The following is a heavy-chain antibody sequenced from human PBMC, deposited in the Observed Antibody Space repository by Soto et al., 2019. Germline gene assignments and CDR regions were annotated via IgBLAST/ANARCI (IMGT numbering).Heavy chain of an antibody. CDR2: IKQDGSEK. CDR1: GFNFGASW. CDR3: ARDPFCGAIDY. V-gene: IGHV3-7*01. J-gene: IGHJ4*02. Sequence: EVQLMESGGGLVQPGGSLRLSCAASGFNFGASWMAWVRQAPGKGLEWVADIKQDGSEKNYVDSVKGRVTISRDDAKNSLYLQMNSLRAEDTAVYYCARDPFCGAIDYWGLGTLVTVSS. D-gene: IGHD1-26*01.